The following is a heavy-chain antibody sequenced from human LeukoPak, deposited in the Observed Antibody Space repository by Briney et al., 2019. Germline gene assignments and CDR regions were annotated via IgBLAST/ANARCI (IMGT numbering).Heavy chain of an antibody. D-gene: IGHD2-15*01. J-gene: IGHJ4*02. V-gene: IGHV3-66*01. Sequence: PGGSLRLSCVASGFTVTTNYMTWVRQAPGKGLEWVSIIYSGGYTDYADSVKGRFTISRDNSKNTLDLQMNSLRAEDTAVYYCARRLECSGSKGVFDYWGQGTLVTVSS. CDR3: ARRLECSGSKGVFDY. CDR2: IYSGGYT. CDR1: GFTVTTNY.